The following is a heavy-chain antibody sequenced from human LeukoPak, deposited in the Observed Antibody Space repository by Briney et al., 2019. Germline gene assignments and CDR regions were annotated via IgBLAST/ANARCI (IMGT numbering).Heavy chain of an antibody. Sequence: SETLSLTCTVSGGSVSSSSYYWGWIRQPPGKGLEWIGNIYYSGSTYYNPSLKSRVTISVDTSKNQFSLKLSSVTAADTAVYYCARRVLAQLGVWGQGTTVTVSS. D-gene: IGHD3-10*01. V-gene: IGHV4-39*07. J-gene: IGHJ6*02. CDR2: IYYSGST. CDR3: ARRVLAQLGV. CDR1: GGSVSSSSYY.